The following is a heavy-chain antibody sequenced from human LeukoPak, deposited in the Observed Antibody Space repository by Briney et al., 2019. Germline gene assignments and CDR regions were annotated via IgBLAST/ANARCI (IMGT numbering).Heavy chain of an antibody. V-gene: IGHV3-49*03. Sequence: GGSLRLSCTASGFTFGDYLMSWFRQAPGKGLEWIGFISGGTTEYAASVKGRFTISRDDSTSIAYLQMNSLTPEDTAVYYCYRGRGWLSGYWGQGTLVTVSS. CDR1: GFTFGDYL. CDR3: YRGRGWLSGY. D-gene: IGHD6-19*01. J-gene: IGHJ4*02. CDR2: ISGGTT.